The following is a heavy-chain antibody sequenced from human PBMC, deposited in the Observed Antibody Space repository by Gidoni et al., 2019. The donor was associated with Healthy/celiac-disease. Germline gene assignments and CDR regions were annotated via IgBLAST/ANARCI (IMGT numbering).Heavy chain of an antibody. Sequence: QVQLVQSGAEVKKPGSSVKVACKAYGGTFSSYAISWVRQAPGQGLEWMGGIIPIFGTANYAQKFPGRVTITADESTSTAYMELSSLRSEDTAVYYCARYRVVGEYYFDYWGQGTLVTVSS. V-gene: IGHV1-69*01. CDR3: ARYRVVGEYYFDY. CDR2: IIPIFGTA. D-gene: IGHD3-3*01. J-gene: IGHJ4*02. CDR1: GGTFSSYA.